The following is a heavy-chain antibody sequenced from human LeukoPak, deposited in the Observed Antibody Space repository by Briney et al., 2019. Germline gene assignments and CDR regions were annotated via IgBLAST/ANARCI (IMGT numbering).Heavy chain of an antibody. V-gene: IGHV3-9*01. Sequence: SLRLSCGASGFIFDDSVMHWVRQAPGKGLEWVSGISRKSDYMSYAESVKARFIISRDNAKNSLYLQMNSLRVEDTALYYCAKERYDGSGAAYDNWGQGSLVTVSS. J-gene: IGHJ4*02. CDR3: AKERYDGSGAAYDN. CDR1: GFIFDDSV. CDR2: ISRKSDYM. D-gene: IGHD3-10*01.